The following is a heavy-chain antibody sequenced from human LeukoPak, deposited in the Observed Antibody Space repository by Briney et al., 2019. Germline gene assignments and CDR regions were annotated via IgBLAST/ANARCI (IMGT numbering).Heavy chain of an antibody. J-gene: IGHJ4*02. CDR3: ARGRKGGGLKILFGY. CDR1: GYTFTGYY. D-gene: IGHD2/OR15-2a*01. CDR2: TNPNSGGT. Sequence: ASVKVSCKASGYTFTGYYMHWVRQAPGQGLEWMGWTNPNSGGTNYAQKFQGRVTMTRDTSISTAYMELSRLRSDDTAVYYCARGRKGGGLKILFGYWGQGTLVTVSS. V-gene: IGHV1-2*02.